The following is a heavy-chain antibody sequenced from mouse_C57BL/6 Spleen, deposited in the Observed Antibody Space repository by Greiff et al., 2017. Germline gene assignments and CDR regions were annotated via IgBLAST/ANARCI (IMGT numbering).Heavy chain of an antibody. D-gene: IGHD1-1*01. V-gene: IGHV8-12*01. CDR2: IYWDDDK. Sequence: QVTLKVCGPGILQSSQTLSLTCSFSGFSLSTSGMGVSWIRQPSGKGLEWLAHIYWDDDKRYNPSLKSRLTISKDTSRNQVFLKITSVDTADTATYYCARRAYYGSSYDAMDYWGQGTSVTVSS. CDR3: ARRAYYGSSYDAMDY. CDR1: GFSLSTSGMG. J-gene: IGHJ4*01.